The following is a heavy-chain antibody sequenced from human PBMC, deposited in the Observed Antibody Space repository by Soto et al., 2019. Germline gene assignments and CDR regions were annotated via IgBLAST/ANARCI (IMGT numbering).Heavy chain of an antibody. J-gene: IGHJ4*02. V-gene: IGHV1-3*01. CDR2: INAGNGNT. Sequence: GASVKVSCKPSGYTFTSYALHWVRQAPGQRLEWMGWINAGNGNTKYSQKFQGRVTITRDTSASTAYMELSSLRSEDTAVYYCASGLWELRTFDYWGQGTLVTVSS. D-gene: IGHD1-26*01. CDR3: ASGLWELRTFDY. CDR1: GYTFTSYA.